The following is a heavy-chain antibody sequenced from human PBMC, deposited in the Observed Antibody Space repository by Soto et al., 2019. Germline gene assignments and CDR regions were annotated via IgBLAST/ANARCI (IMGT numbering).Heavy chain of an antibody. V-gene: IGHV4-59*01. Sequence: SETLSLTCTVSGGSISNYYWTWIRQPPGKGLQWIGYIYYSGTTNYNPSLKSRVTISVDTSKNQFSLKLSSVTAADTAVYYCALLPWADYGGIFDPWGQGTLVTVSS. D-gene: IGHD4-17*01. J-gene: IGHJ5*02. CDR3: ALLPWADYGGIFDP. CDR2: IYYSGTT. CDR1: GGSISNYY.